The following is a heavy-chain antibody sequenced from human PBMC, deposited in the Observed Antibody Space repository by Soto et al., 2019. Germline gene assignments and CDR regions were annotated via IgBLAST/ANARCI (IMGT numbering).Heavy chain of an antibody. CDR1: VGSFSCYY. V-gene: IGHV4-34*01. CDR3: ARENIVATITYYYYYYGMDV. CDR2: INHSGST. D-gene: IGHD5-12*01. Sequence: PSETLSLTCAVYVGSFSCYYWSWIRQPPGKGLEWIGEINHSGSTNYNPSLKSRVTISVDTSKNQFSLKLSSVTAADTAVYYCARENIVATITYYYYYYGMDVWGQGTTVTVSS. J-gene: IGHJ6*02.